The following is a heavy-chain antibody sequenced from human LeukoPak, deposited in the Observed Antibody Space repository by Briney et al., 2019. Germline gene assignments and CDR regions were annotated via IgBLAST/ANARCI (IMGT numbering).Heavy chain of an antibody. CDR1: GLTFSSYG. J-gene: IGHJ4*02. CDR3: AREGVAYYYDSSGYTS. V-gene: IGHV3-30*03. D-gene: IGHD3-22*01. CDR2: ISYDGSYK. Sequence: PGGSLRLSCAASGLTFSSYGIDWVRQAPGKGLEWVAFISYDGSYKYYADSVKGRFTISRDNAKNSLYLQMNSLRAEDTAVYYCAREGVAYYYDSSGYTSWGQGTLVTVSS.